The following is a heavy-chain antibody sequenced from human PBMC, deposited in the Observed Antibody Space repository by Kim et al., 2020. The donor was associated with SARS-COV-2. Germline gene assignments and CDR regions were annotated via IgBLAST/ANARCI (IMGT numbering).Heavy chain of an antibody. CDR1: GGSISSYY. V-gene: IGHV4-59*01. CDR2: IYYSGST. CDR3: ARAILTYYYGSGTLPDAFDI. J-gene: IGHJ3*02. D-gene: IGHD3-10*01. Sequence: SETLSLTCTVSGGSISSYYWSWIRQPPGKGLEWIGYIYYSGSTNYNPSLKSRVTISVDTSKNQFSLKLSSVTAADTAVYYCARAILTYYYGSGTLPDAFDIWGQGTMVTVSS.